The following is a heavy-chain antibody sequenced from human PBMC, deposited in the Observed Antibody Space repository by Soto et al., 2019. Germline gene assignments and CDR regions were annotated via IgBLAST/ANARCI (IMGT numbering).Heavy chain of an antibody. Sequence: LRLSCAASGFTFSSYGMHWVRQAPGKGLEWVAVISYDGSNKYYADSVKGRFTISRDNSKNTLYLQMNSLRAEDTAVYYCAKDMGSSSSDYYYYGMDVWGQGTTVTVSS. D-gene: IGHD6-6*01. CDR1: GFTFSSYG. CDR2: ISYDGSNK. J-gene: IGHJ6*02. V-gene: IGHV3-30*18. CDR3: AKDMGSSSSDYYYYGMDV.